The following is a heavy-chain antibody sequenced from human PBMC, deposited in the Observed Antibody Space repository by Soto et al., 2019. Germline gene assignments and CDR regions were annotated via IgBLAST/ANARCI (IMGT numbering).Heavy chain of an antibody. CDR2: ISTYNGDT. CDR3: AREGVAPYYYYGMDV. CDR1: GYTFTRSG. D-gene: IGHD5-12*01. V-gene: IGHV1-18*01. Sequence: ASVKVSCKASGYTFTRSGISWVRQAPGQGLKWMRGISTYNGDTNYAQTFQGRVTMTTDTSTSTVHMEVRSLRSDNTAVYYCAREGVAPYYYYGMDVWGQGTPVTVSS. J-gene: IGHJ6*02.